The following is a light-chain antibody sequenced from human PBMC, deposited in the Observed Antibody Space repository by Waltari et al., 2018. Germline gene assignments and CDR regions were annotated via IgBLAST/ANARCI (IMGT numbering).Light chain of an antibody. V-gene: IGKV3-20*01. CDR1: QTVRSNY. CDR3: QQYVSPPET. Sequence: EIVLAQSPATLSLSPGERATLSCMASQTVRSNYLAWFQQKPGQAPRLLIYGASSRATGIPDRFSGSGSGTDFTLTISRLEPEDFAVYYCQQYVSPPETFGHGTKVEI. CDR2: GAS. J-gene: IGKJ1*01.